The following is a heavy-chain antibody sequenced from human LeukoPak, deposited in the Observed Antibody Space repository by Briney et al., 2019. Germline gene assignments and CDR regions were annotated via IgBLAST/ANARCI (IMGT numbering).Heavy chain of an antibody. CDR1: GFTFSGFG. V-gene: IGHV3-30*18. Sequence: GGSLRLSCAASGFTFSGFGIHWVRQAPGKGLEWVAVISFDGSKKYYADSVKGRFTISRDNSKNTLYLQMNSLRAEDTAVYFCAKGTSPFDPWGQGTLVTVSS. J-gene: IGHJ5*02. CDR3: AKGTSPFDP. CDR2: ISFDGSKK.